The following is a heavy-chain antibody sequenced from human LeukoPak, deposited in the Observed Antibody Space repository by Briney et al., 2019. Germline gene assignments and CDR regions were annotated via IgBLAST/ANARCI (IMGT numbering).Heavy chain of an antibody. J-gene: IGHJ6*02. V-gene: IGHV1-18*01. CDR2: ISAYNGNI. CDR1: GYTFTIYG. D-gene: IGHD5-18*01. Sequence: ASVTVSFKASGYTFTIYGISWVRQAPGQGLEWMGWISAYNGNINYAQKFQGRVTMTTDTSTSTAYMELRSLRSDDTAVYYCARESRGYRYGYFYYYDMDVWGQGTTVTVSS. CDR3: ARESRGYRYGYFYYYDMDV.